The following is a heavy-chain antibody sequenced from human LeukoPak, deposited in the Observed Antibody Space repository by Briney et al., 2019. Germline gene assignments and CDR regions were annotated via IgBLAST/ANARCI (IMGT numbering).Heavy chain of an antibody. J-gene: IGHJ6*03. V-gene: IGHV4-59*01. CDR1: GGSISSYY. CDR2: IYYSGST. CDR3: ARGPIWTAAAVRGNYYYMDV. D-gene: IGHD6-13*01. Sequence: SGTLSLTCTVSGGSISSYYWSWIRQPPGKGLEWIGYIYYSGSTNYNPSLKSRVTISVDTYKNQFSLKLSSVTAADTAVYYCARGPIWTAAAVRGNYYYMDVWGKGTTVTVSS.